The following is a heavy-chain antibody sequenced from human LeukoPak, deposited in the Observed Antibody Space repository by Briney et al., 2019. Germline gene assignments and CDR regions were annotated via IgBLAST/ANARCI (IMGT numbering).Heavy chain of an antibody. J-gene: IGHJ4*02. V-gene: IGHV1-69*13. CDR2: TIPIFGTP. CDR3: ARPTAGYNYGPLEY. D-gene: IGHD5-24*01. CDR1: GATFSRSA. Sequence: SVKVSCKASGATFSRSAVAWVRQAPGQGLEWMGGTIPIFGTPNYPQKFQGRVTIAADESTNTAYMELTNLSSDDTAVYFCARPTAGYNYGPLEYWGRGTLVTVSS.